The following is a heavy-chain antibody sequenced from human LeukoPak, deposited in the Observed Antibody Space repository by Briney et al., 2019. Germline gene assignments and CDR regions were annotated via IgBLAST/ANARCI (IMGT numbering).Heavy chain of an antibody. V-gene: IGHV1-8*01. J-gene: IGHJ4*02. CDR2: MNPNSGHA. CDR1: AYTFTIYD. CDR3: ARGPDYVWGSSPLFDY. Sequence: GASVTVSYTASAYTFTIYDINWVRQAPAQGLEWVGWMNPNSGHAGYPQKFHGRVTMTRNTSISTAYMELSSLRSEDTAVYYCARGPDYVWGSSPLFDYWGQGTLVTVSS. D-gene: IGHD3-16*01.